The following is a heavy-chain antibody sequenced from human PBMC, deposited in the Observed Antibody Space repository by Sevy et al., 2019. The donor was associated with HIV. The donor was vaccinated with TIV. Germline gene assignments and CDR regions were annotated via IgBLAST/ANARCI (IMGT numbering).Heavy chain of an antibody. Sequence: GGSLRLSSAASGLIFSDYYMGWVRQAPGKGLEWVADISSGNTYTNYADSVKGRFTISRDNAKKSLYLQMNTLRAEDTAVYYCARLSVIASAPYYFDYWGQGALVTVSS. D-gene: IGHD2-21*01. CDR2: ISSGNTYT. CDR3: ARLSVIASAPYYFDY. CDR1: GLIFSDYY. V-gene: IGHV3-11*06. J-gene: IGHJ4*02.